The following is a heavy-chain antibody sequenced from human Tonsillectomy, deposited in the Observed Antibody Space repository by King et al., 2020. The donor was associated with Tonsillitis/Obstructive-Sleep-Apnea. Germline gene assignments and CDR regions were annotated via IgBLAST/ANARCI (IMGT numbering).Heavy chain of an antibody. CDR3: ARDAQDISRDDPNITNHFFVGIDN. CDR2: VSYDGTNK. CDR1: GFTFSYYA. D-gene: IGHD2/OR15-2a*01. Sequence: VQLVESGGGVVQPGRSLRLSCAASGFTFSYYAMHWVRQAPGKGLEWVAVVSYDGTNKYCADSVKGRFTISRDNSKNTLYLQMNSLRAEDTAVYYCARDAQDISRDDPNITNHFFVGIDNWGQGTLVTVSS. V-gene: IGHV3-30*04. J-gene: IGHJ4*02.